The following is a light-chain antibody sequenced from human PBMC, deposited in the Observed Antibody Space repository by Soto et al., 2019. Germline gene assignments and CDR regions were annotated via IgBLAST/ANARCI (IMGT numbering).Light chain of an antibody. CDR1: QSVTGSY. CDR3: QQYGRSPIT. Sequence: EIVLTQSPGTLSLSPGDRATLSCRASQSVTGSYLAWYQQKPGQAPRLLIFGASSRATGIPDRFSGSASGTDFTLTISRLEPEDFALYYCQQYGRSPITFGQGTRLEIK. CDR2: GAS. J-gene: IGKJ5*01. V-gene: IGKV3-20*01.